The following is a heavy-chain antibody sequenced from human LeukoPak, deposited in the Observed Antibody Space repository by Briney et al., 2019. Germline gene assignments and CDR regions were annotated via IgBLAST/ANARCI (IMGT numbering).Heavy chain of an antibody. Sequence: ASVKVSCKASGYTFTSYGISWVRQAPGQGLEWMGWISAYNGNTNYAQKLQGRVTMTTDTSTSTAYMELRSLRSDDTAVYYCARVPIYYYGSGSYLPDYWGQGTLVTVSS. CDR3: ARVPIYYYGSGSYLPDY. J-gene: IGHJ4*02. CDR2: ISAYNGNT. CDR1: GYTFTSYG. V-gene: IGHV1-18*01. D-gene: IGHD3-10*01.